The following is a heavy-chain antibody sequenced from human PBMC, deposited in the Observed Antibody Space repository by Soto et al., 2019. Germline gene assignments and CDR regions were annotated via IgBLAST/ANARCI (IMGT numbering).Heavy chain of an antibody. CDR2: IYYSGNT. Sequence: SETLSLTCTVSGGSISSSSYYWGWIRQPPGKGLEWIGSIYYSGNTYYNPSLRSRVTISVDTSKNQFSLKLSSVTAADTAVYYCARADYDSYFDYWGQGTLVT. V-gene: IGHV4-39*01. CDR3: ARADYDSYFDY. J-gene: IGHJ4*02. D-gene: IGHD3-22*01. CDR1: GGSISSSSYY.